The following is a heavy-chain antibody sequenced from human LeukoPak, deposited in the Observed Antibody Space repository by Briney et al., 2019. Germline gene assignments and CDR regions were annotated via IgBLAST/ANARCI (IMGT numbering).Heavy chain of an antibody. Sequence: SETLSLTCTVSRGSISPDHCAWIRQPPGKGLEWIGYIFYTGRARYNPSLEGRATLTVDMSKNQVSLKLRPVTAADTATYYCARLVDGANTRVDSWGQGTLVTVSS. CDR1: RGSISPDH. CDR3: ARLVDGANTRVDS. CDR2: IFYTGRA. V-gene: IGHV4-59*08. J-gene: IGHJ4*02. D-gene: IGHD4/OR15-4a*01.